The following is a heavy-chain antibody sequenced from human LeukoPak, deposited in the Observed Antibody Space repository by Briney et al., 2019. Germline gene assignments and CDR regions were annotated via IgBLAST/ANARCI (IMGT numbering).Heavy chain of an antibody. Sequence: SQILSLTCTVSGVSITSYYWSWIRQPPGKGLEWIGYFYYSGSTYYNPSLKSRVTISINTSKNQFSLKLSSMTAADTAVYYCARHAGTDSSTWYYFDYWGRGTLVTVSS. D-gene: IGHD6-13*01. J-gene: IGHJ4*02. CDR1: GVSITSYY. CDR2: FYYSGST. V-gene: IGHV4-59*08. CDR3: ARHAGTDSSTWYYFDY.